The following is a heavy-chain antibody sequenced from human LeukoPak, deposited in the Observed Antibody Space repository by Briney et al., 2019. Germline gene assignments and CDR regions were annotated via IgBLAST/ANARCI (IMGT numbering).Heavy chain of an antibody. J-gene: IGHJ6*03. CDR2: INHSGST. CDR3: ARGQRLRYYYYMDV. D-gene: IGHD6-25*01. CDR1: GGSFSGSS. V-gene: IGHV4-34*01. Sequence: SETLSLTCAVHGGSFSGSSWSWIRQPPGKGLEWIGEINHSGSTNYNPSLKSRVTISVDTSKNQFSLKLSSVTAADTAVYYCARGQRLRYYYYMDVWGKGTTVTVSS.